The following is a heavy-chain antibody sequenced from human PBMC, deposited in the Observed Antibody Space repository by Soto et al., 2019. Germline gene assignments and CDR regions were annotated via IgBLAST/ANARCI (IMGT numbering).Heavy chain of an antibody. CDR1: GGTFSSYA. D-gene: IGHD2-15*01. CDR3: ARIDIVVVVAATHYYYYDIDV. J-gene: IGHJ6*02. V-gene: IGHV1-69*12. CDR2: IIPIFGTA. Sequence: QVQLVQSGAEVKKPGSSVKVSCKASGGTFSSYAISWVRQAPGQGLEWMGGIIPIFGTANYAQKFQGRVTITADEVTSTAYMELSSLRSEATSVYYCARIDIVVVVAATHYYYYDIDVWGQGTTVTVSS.